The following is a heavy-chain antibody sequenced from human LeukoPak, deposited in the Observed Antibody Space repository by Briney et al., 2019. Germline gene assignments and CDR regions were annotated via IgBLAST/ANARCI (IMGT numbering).Heavy chain of an antibody. J-gene: IGHJ6*04. D-gene: IGHD3-10*02. CDR1: GFTFSSYE. Sequence: GGSLRLSCAASGFTFSSYEMNWVRQAPGKGLEWVSYISSSGSTIYYADSVKGRFTISRDNAKNSLYMQMNSLRAEDTAVYYCSQLGITMIGGVWGKGTTVTISS. CDR2: ISSSGSTI. V-gene: IGHV3-48*03. CDR3: SQLGITMIGGV.